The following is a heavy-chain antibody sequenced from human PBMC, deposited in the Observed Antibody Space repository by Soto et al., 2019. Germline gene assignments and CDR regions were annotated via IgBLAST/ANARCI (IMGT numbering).Heavy chain of an antibody. J-gene: IGHJ4*02. CDR3: ARGGGSGTYNAAYFDF. CDR2: ITPIFSTT. Sequence: QVQLEQSGAEVKKPGSSVKVSCRASGGTFIRDIVTWVRQAPGQGLEWMGGITPIFSTTNYAQKFRGRVTITADKSTNTAYMELSSLTSEDTAVYYCARGGGSGTYNAAYFDFWGQGTLVTVSS. CDR1: GGTFIRDI. V-gene: IGHV1-69*06. D-gene: IGHD3-10*01.